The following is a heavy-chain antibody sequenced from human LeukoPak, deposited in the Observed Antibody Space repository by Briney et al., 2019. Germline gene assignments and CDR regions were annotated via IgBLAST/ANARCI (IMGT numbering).Heavy chain of an antibody. V-gene: IGHV3-48*01. J-gene: IGHJ4*02. CDR1: GFTFSTYS. CDR3: ARDWGNWDFDY. D-gene: IGHD1-1*01. Sequence: PGGSLRLSCAASGFTFSTYSMNWVRQAPGKGLEWISYISSTSKTIYYTESVKGRFTISRDNAKNSLYLQMDSLRAEDTAVYYCARDWGNWDFDYWGQGTLVTVSS. CDR2: ISSTSKTI.